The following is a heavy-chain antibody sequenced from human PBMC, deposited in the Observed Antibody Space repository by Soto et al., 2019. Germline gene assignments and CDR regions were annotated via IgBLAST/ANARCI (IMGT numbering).Heavy chain of an antibody. CDR1: GGSISSGGYY. V-gene: IGHV4-31*03. CDR2: IYYSGST. D-gene: IGHD4-17*01. J-gene: IGHJ4*02. Sequence: SSETLSLTCTVSGGSISSGGYYWSWIRQHPGKGLEWIGYIYYSGSTYYNPSLKSRVTISVDTSKNQFSLKLSSVTAADTAVYYCARDPYGDDGYFDYWGQGTLVTVSS. CDR3: ARDPYGDDGYFDY.